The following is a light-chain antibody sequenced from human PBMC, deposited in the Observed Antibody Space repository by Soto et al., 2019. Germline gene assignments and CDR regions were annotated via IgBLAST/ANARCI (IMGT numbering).Light chain of an antibody. J-gene: IGKJ1*01. V-gene: IGKV1-5*03. Sequence: DLQITQSPSTLSASAGDIVALTCRASQSISTWLAWHQQKLGTAPNLRISTASSLESGVQSRFSGSGSGTEFTLTISSLKPVDSATYYCQQFNSHRAFGQGTKVDIK. CDR1: QSISTW. CDR3: QQFNSHRA. CDR2: TAS.